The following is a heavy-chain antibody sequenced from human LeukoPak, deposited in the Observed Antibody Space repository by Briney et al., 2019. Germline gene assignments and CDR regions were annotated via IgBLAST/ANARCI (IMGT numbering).Heavy chain of an antibody. CDR1: GFTFSSYG. J-gene: IGHJ4*02. CDR2: INRTSSTI. D-gene: IGHD6-19*01. V-gene: IGHV3-48*04. CDR3: VAVFNF. Sequence: SGGSLRLSCGASGFTFSSYGMNWVRQAPGKGLEWISYINRTSSTIYYADSVKGRFTISRDNAKSSLYLQMNSLRAEDTAVYYCVAVFNFWGQGTLVTVSS.